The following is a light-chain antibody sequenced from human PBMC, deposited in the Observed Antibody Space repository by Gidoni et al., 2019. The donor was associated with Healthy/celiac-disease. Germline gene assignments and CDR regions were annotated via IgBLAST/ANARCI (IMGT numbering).Light chain of an antibody. J-gene: IGKJ3*01. CDR2: DAS. CDR1: QSVSSY. V-gene: IGKV3-11*01. CDR3: QHEGFT. Sequence: EIVSTQSPATLSLSPGERATLSCRASQSVSSYLAWYQQKPGQAPRLLIYDASTRATGIPARFSGSGSGTDFTLAISRLEPEDFAVYYCQHEGFTFGPGTKVDIK.